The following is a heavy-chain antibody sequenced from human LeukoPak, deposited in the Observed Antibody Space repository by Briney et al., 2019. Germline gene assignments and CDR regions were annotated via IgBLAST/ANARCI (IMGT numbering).Heavy chain of an antibody. J-gene: IGHJ1*01. CDR1: GFTFSDYY. D-gene: IGHD5-12*01. CDR2: ISSSSSYT. CDR3: ASHIVATTEEYFQH. V-gene: IGHV3-11*06. Sequence: GGSLRLSCAASGFTFSDYYMSWIRQAPGKGLEWVSYISSSSSYTNYAGSVKGRFTISRDNAKNSLYLQMNSLRAEDTAVYYCASHIVATTEEYFQHWGQGTLVTVSS.